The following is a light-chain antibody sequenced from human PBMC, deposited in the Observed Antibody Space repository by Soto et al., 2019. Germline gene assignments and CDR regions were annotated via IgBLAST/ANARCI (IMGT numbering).Light chain of an antibody. Sequence: QSVLTQPPSLSGTPGQSVTISCSGSSSNIEGNTVHWYQPLPGTAPKLLIYIDHNRPSGIPDRFSGSKSGTSASLAISGLQSEDEADYYCATWDDDLSAAVFGGGTQLTAL. CDR1: SSNIEGNT. V-gene: IGLV1-44*01. CDR2: IDH. CDR3: ATWDDDLSAAV. J-gene: IGLJ7*02.